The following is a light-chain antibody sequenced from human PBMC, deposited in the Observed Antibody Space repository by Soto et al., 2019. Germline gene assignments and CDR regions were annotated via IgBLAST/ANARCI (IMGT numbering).Light chain of an antibody. Sequence: QSVLAQPPSVSGAPGQRVTISCTGNNSNLGAGYDVHWYQQLPGAAPKLVVFGNRNRPSGVPERFSGSKSGTSASLAITGLQAEDEADYYCQAYDYSLTAFVFGGGTKVTVL. J-gene: IGLJ3*02. V-gene: IGLV1-40*01. CDR2: GNR. CDR1: NSNLGAGYD. CDR3: QAYDYSLTAFV.